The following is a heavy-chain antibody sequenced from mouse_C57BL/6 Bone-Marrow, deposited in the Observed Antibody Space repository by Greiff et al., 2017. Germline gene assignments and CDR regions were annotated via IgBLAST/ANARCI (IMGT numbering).Heavy chain of an antibody. D-gene: IGHD1-1*01. CDR3: ARSQGSLFAY. Sequence: EVQLVESGGGLVQPGGSLSLSCAASGFTFTDYYMSWVRQPPGKALEWLGFIRNKANGYTTEYSASVKGRFTISRDNSQSILYLQMNALRAEDSATYYCARSQGSLFAYWGQGTLVTVSA. J-gene: IGHJ3*01. CDR2: IRNKANGYTT. CDR1: GFTFTDYY. V-gene: IGHV7-3*01.